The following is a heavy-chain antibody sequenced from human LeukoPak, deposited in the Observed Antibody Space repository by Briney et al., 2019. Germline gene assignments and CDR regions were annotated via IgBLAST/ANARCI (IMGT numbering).Heavy chain of an antibody. V-gene: IGHV4-59*01. CDR3: GRDRQYYGSGSYSGGFDC. Sequence: SETLSLTCTVSGGSISSYYWSWIRQSPGKGLEWIGYIYYSGSTNYNPSLRSRVTISVDTSKNQFPLKLRSVTAADTAVYYCGRDRQYYGSGSYSGGFDCWGQGTLVTVSS. CDR2: IYYSGST. J-gene: IGHJ4*02. CDR1: GGSISSYY. D-gene: IGHD3-10*01.